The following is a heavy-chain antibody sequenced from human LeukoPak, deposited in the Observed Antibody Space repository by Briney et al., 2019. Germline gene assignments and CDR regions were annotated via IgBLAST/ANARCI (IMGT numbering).Heavy chain of an antibody. J-gene: IGHJ4*02. CDR1: GFTFDDYA. V-gene: IGHV3-74*01. CDR3: ARGPNSNWSGLDF. Sequence: GGSLRLSCAASGFTFDDYAMHWARQLPGKGLVWVSRISPTGSTTSYADSVKGRFTVSRDNAKNTLYLQVNNLRAEDTAVYYCARGPNSNWSGLDFWGQGTLLTVSS. D-gene: IGHD6-6*01. CDR2: ISPTGSTT.